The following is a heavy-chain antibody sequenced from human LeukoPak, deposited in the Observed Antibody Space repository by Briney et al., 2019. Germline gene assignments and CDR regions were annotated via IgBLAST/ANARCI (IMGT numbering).Heavy chain of an antibody. Sequence: ASVKVSCKASGYTFTSYGISWVRQAPGQGLEWMGWISAYNGNTNYAQKFQGRVTMTRDTSTSTVYMELSSLRSEDTAVYYCARDPSDGMDVWGQGTTVTVSS. J-gene: IGHJ6*02. CDR2: ISAYNGNT. CDR1: GYTFTSYG. CDR3: ARDPSDGMDV. V-gene: IGHV1-18*01.